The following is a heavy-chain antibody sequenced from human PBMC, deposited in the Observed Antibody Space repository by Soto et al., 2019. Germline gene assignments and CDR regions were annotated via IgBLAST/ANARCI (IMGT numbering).Heavy chain of an antibody. CDR3: ARSGGEHAVTPPPPYYYYGMDV. J-gene: IGHJ6*02. V-gene: IGHV1-18*04. D-gene: IGHD3-16*01. CDR2: ISAYNGNT. CDR1: GYTFTSYG. Sequence: QVQLVQSGAEVKKPGASVKVSCKASGYTFTSYGISWVRQAPGQGLEWMGWISAYNGNTNYAQKLPGTVTTTTDTTPSTEYMALRSLRAVATGVYYCARSGGEHAVTPPPPYYYYGMDVWGQGTTVTVSS.